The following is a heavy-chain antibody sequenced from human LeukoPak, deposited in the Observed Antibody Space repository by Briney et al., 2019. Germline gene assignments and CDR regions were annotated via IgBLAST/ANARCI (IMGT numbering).Heavy chain of an antibody. CDR3: ARTLYDYGESFDY. V-gene: IGHV4-39*07. CDR2: IYYTGTT. Sequence: PSETLSLTCTVSGGSISSSSYYWGWIRQPPGKGLEYIGNIYYTGTTYYSPSLKSRVTISVDTSKNQFSLKVSSVTAADTAVYYCARTLYDYGESFDYWGQGTLVTVSS. J-gene: IGHJ4*02. CDR1: GGSISSSSYY. D-gene: IGHD4-17*01.